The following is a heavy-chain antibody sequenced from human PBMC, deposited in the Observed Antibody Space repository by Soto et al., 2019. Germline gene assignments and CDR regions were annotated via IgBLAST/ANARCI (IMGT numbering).Heavy chain of an antibody. CDR1: GFTFSSYG. CDR3: AKDLPPGYSSSWSYYFDY. Sequence: PGGSLRLSCAASGFTFSSYGMHWVRQAPGKGLEWVAVISYDGSNKYYADSVKGRFTISRDNSKNTLYLQMNSLRAEDTAVYYCAKDLPPGYSSSWSYYFDYWGQGTLVTVSS. CDR2: ISYDGSNK. V-gene: IGHV3-30*18. D-gene: IGHD6-13*01. J-gene: IGHJ4*02.